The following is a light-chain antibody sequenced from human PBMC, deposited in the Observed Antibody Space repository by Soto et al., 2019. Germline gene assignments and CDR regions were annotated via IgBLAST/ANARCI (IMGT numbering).Light chain of an antibody. Sequence: QPVLTQLPSASGTPGQRVTISCSGSSSNIGSNTVNWHQQLPATAPNLLIYSNNQRPSWGPDRFSGSTSGTAASLAISGHHSEDDDDYYCAESDDGLYEVFGGGTKLTVL. CDR1: SSNIGSNT. V-gene: IGLV1-44*01. CDR2: SNN. CDR3: AESDDGLYEV. J-gene: IGLJ2*01.